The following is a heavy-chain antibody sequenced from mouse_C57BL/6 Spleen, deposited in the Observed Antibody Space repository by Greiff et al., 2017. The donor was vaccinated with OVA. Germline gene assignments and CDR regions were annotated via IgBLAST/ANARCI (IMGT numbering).Heavy chain of an antibody. D-gene: IGHD2-13*01. Sequence: VQLQQSVAELVRPGASVKLSCTASGFNIKNTYMHWVKQRPEQGLEWIGRIDPANGNTKYAPKFQGKATITADTSSNTAYLQLRSLTSEDTAIYYCAKGIYYGEAWFAYWGQGTLVTVAA. CDR2: IDPANGNT. J-gene: IGHJ3*01. CDR1: GFNIKNTY. CDR3: AKGIYYGEAWFAY. V-gene: IGHV14-3*01.